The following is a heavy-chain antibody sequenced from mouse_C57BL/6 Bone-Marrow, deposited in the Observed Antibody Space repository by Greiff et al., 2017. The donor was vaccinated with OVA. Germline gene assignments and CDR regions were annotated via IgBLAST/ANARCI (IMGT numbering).Heavy chain of an antibody. CDR3: TREGALNWYFDV. J-gene: IGHJ1*03. CDR1: GYTFTDYE. V-gene: IGHV1-15*01. CDR2: IDPETGGT. Sequence: QVHVKQSGAELVRPGASVTLSCKASGYTFTDYEMHWVKQTPVHGLEWIGAIDPETGGTAYNQKFKGKAILTADKSSSTAYMELRSLTSEDSAVYYCTREGALNWYFDVWGTGTTVTVSS.